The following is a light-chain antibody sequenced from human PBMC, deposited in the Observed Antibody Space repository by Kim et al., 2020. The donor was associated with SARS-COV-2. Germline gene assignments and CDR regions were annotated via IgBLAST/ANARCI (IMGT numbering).Light chain of an antibody. CDR1: NSDVGGNNY. J-gene: IGLJ1*01. V-gene: IGLV2-14*03. Sequence: GQTITISCAGTNSDVGGNNYYSWHQHPPGKAPTLIIYDVHNRPSGVSHRFSGPKSGNTASLTISGLQAEDEADYYCCSFASTTSYVFGSGTKVTVL. CDR2: DVH. CDR3: CSFASTTSYV.